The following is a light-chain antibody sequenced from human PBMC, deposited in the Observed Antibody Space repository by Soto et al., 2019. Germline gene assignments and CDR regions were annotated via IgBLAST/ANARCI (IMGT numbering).Light chain of an antibody. CDR1: QSIGSY. Sequence: EIVLAQSPATLSLSLVERATLSCRASQSIGSYLAWYQHKLGQPPRLLIYDASNRATGIPVRFSGSGSGTDFTLTISSLEPGDFAVYYCQQRSTWPPFSFGPGTKVDIK. J-gene: IGKJ3*01. CDR2: DAS. V-gene: IGKV3-11*01. CDR3: QQRSTWPPFS.